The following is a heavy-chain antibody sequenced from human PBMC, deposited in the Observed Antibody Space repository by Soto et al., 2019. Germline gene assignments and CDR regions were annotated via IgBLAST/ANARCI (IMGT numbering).Heavy chain of an antibody. CDR1: GGSISSYY. CDR2: IYYRGST. J-gene: IGHJ3*02. D-gene: IGHD6-19*01. V-gene: IGHV4-59*01. Sequence: QVQLQESGPGLVKPSETLSLTCTVSGGSISSYYWSWIRQPPGKGLEWIGYIYYRGSTNYNPSLKSRVTISLDTSKNQFSLKLSSVTAADTAVYYCARPGWRNAPYDAFDIWGQGTMVTVSS. CDR3: ARPGWRNAPYDAFDI.